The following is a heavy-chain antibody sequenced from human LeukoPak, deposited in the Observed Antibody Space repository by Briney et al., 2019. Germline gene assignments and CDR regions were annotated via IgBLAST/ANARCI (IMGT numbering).Heavy chain of an antibody. J-gene: IGHJ5*02. D-gene: IGHD1-26*01. CDR3: ARETSGSYYNH. Sequence: SETLSLTCTVSGGSISSYYWSWIRQPPGKGLEWIGYIYYSGSTNYNPSLKSRVTISVDTSKNQFSLKLSSVTAADTAVYYCARETSGSYYNHWGQGTLVTVSS. CDR1: GGSISSYY. V-gene: IGHV4-59*01. CDR2: IYYSGST.